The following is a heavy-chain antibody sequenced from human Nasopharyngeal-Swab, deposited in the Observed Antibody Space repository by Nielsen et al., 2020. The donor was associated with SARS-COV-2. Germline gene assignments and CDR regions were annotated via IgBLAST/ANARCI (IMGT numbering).Heavy chain of an antibody. CDR2: IHSGGSA. J-gene: IGHJ4*02. V-gene: IGHV3-66*01. CDR3: ARVPAGGYDSSGGY. Sequence: GGSLRLSCAASGFTVSSHYMTWVRQAPGKGLEWVSVIHSGGSAYYADSVKGRFTISRDNSKNTLYLQMNSLRAEDTAVYYCARVPAGGYDSSGGYWGQGTLVTVSS. D-gene: IGHD3-22*01. CDR1: GFTVSSHY.